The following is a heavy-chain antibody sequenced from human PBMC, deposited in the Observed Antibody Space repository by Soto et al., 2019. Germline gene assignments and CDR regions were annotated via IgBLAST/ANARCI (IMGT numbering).Heavy chain of an antibody. CDR2: IYSGGST. D-gene: IGHD2-2*01. CDR1: GFTVSSNY. J-gene: IGHJ6*03. CDR3: ARFPSSKDYYYYYYMDV. Sequence: EVQLVESGGGLVQPGGSLRLSCAASGFTVSSNYMSWVRQAPGKGLEWVSVIYSGGSTYYADSVKGRFTISRDNSKNTLYLQMNGLRAEDTAVYYCARFPSSKDYYYYYYMDVWGKGTTVTVSS. V-gene: IGHV3-66*01.